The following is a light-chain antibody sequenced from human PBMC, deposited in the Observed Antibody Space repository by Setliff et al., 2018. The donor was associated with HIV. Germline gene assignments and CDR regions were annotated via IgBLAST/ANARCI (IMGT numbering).Light chain of an antibody. CDR2: EVT. Sequence: QSVLAQPASVSGSPGQSITISCSGTSSDVGNYNLVSWYQQPPGKAPKLMVYEVTKRPLGVSTRFSGSKSGNTASLTISGLLAEDEADYYCFSYAGSRTFYVFGTGTKVTVL. CDR3: FSYAGSRTFYV. CDR1: SSDVGNYNL. J-gene: IGLJ1*01. V-gene: IGLV2-23*02.